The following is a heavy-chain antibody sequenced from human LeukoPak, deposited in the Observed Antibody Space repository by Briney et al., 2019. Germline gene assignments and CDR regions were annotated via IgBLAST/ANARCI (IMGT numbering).Heavy chain of an antibody. Sequence: SETLSLTCAVSGASISDTKWWSWVRQPPGKGLEWIGEIFHRGSTNYNPSLESRVIVSVDKSKNQFSLRVNSVTAADTAVYYCARGDLYCTNGVCYESFDFWGQGTLVTVSS. J-gene: IGHJ4*02. CDR2: IFHRGST. CDR3: ARGDLYCTNGVCYESFDF. D-gene: IGHD2-8*01. CDR1: GASISDTKW. V-gene: IGHV4-4*02.